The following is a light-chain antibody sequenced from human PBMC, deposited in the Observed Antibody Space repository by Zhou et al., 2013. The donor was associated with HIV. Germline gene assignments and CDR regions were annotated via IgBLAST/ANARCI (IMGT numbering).Light chain of an antibody. CDR3: QQYYSYPST. CDR1: QGISKF. J-gene: IGKJ1*01. CDR2: GAS. Sequence: DIQMTQSPSSLSASVGDRVTITCRASQGISKFLAWYQQKPGKIPKLLIYGASTLQPGVPSRFSGSGSGTDFTLTISCLQSEDFATYYCQQYYSYPSTFGQGTDLEIK. V-gene: IGKV1-27*01.